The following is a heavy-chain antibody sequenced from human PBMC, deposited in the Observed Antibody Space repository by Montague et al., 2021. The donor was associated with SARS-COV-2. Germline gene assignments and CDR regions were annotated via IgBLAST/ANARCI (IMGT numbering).Heavy chain of an antibody. J-gene: IGHJ5*02. V-gene: IGHV4-39*01. D-gene: IGHD4-17*01. Sequence: SETLSLTCTVSGDSTSCPNCYWGWIRQPPGKGLDWIGTIYNSGTTXYNPSLKSRLTTSIDTSKNQFSLKLSSVTVADTAVYYCARHRNYGDHSLDNWFHPWGQGTLATVSS. CDR2: IYNSGTT. CDR1: GDSTSCPNCY. CDR3: ARHRNYGDHSLDNWFHP.